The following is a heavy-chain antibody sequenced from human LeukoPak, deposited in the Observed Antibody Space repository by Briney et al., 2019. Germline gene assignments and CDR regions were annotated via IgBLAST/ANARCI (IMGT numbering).Heavy chain of an antibody. CDR2: IYYNGST. CDR1: GGSISSYY. J-gene: IGHJ6*02. D-gene: IGHD1-14*01. CDR3: ARYHPPYYYYGMDV. V-gene: IGHV4-59*08. Sequence: KPSETLSLTCTVSGGSISSYYWSWIRQPPGKGLEWIGYIYYNGSTNYNPSLKSRVTISVDTSKNQFSLKLSSVTAADTAVYYCARYHPPYYYYGMDVWGQGTTVTVSS.